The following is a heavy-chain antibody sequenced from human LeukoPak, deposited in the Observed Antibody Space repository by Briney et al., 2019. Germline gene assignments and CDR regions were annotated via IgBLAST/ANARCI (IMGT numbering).Heavy chain of an antibody. V-gene: IGHV4-39*07. CDR2: IYYSGST. D-gene: IGHD3-10*01. J-gene: IGHJ4*02. Sequence: TSETLSLTCTVSGGSISSSSYYWGWIRQPPGKGLEWIGSIYYSGSTYYNPSLKSRVTISVDTSKNQFSLKLSSVTAADTAVYYCARDYYGSGSPSDWGQRTLVTVSS. CDR3: ARDYYGSGSPSD. CDR1: GGSISSSSYY.